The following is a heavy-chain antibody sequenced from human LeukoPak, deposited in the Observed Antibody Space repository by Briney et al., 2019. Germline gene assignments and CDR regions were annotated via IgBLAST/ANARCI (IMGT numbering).Heavy chain of an antibody. Sequence: GRSLRLSCAASGFTFSSYGMQWVRQAPGRGLEWVAVISYDGSNKYYADSVKGRITISRDNSKNTLYLQMNSLRAEDTAVYYCAKEHSSSWSNWFGPWGQGTLVTVSS. V-gene: IGHV3-30*18. CDR1: GFTFSSYG. CDR3: AKEHSSSWSNWFGP. CDR2: ISYDGSNK. D-gene: IGHD6-13*01. J-gene: IGHJ5*02.